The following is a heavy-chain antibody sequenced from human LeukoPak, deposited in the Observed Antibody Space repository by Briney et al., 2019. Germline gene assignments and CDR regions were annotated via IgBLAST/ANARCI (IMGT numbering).Heavy chain of an antibody. CDR1: GGSISSYY. D-gene: IGHD2-15*01. J-gene: IGHJ3*02. V-gene: IGHV4-59*01. CDR2: IYYSGST. CDR3: ARLYCSGGSCNDAFDI. Sequence: SETLSLTCTVSGGSISSYYWSWIRQPPGKGLEWIGYIYYSGSTNYNPSLKSRVTISVDTSKNQFSLKLSSVTAADTAVYYCARLYCSGGSCNDAFDIWGQGTMVTVSS.